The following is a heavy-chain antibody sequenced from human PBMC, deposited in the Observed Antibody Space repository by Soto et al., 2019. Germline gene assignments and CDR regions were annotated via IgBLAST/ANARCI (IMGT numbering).Heavy chain of an antibody. D-gene: IGHD5-18*01. V-gene: IGHV3-66*01. CDR3: AGDAYNYGGGYFGY. J-gene: IGHJ4*02. CDR1: GVTVSSNY. CDR2: IYSGGST. Sequence: EVQLVESGGGLVQPGGSLRLSCAASGVTVSSNYMSWVRQAPGKGLEWVSVIYSGGSTYYADSVKGRFPISRDNSKNTLYLQMNSVRAEDPAVYYGAGDAYNYGGGYFGYWGQGTLGSVSS.